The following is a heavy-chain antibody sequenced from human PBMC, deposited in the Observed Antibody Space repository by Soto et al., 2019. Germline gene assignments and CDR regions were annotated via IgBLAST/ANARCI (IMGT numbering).Heavy chain of an antibody. V-gene: IGHV3-30*18. J-gene: IGHJ4*02. Sequence: GGSLRLSCAGPTFIFSNFGFHWVRQAPGKGLEWVAMISYDGSDQYYGDSVQGRFTIYRDDSKNTVYLQMNSLRAEDTAMYYCAKSTSCIGGSCFPQYWGQGTLVTVSS. CDR1: TFIFSNFG. CDR3: AKSTSCIGGSCFPQY. D-gene: IGHD2-15*01. CDR2: ISYDGSDQ.